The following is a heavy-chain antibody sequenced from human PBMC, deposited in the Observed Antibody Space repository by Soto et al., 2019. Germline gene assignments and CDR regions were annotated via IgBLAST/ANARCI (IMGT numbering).Heavy chain of an antibody. Sequence: EVQLVESGGGLVKPGGSLRLSCAASGFTFSSYSMNWVRQAPGKGLEWVSSISSSSSYIYYADSVKGRFTISRDNAKNSLYLQMNSLRAEDTAVYYCARDASGVWLARDYYYGMDVWGQGTTVTVSS. D-gene: IGHD3-10*01. V-gene: IGHV3-21*01. CDR3: ARDASGVWLARDYYYGMDV. CDR2: ISSSSSYI. CDR1: GFTFSSYS. J-gene: IGHJ6*02.